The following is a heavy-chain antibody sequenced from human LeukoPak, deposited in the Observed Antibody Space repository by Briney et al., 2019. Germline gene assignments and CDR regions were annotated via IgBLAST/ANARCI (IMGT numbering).Heavy chain of an antibody. CDR2: IKQDGSEK. Sequence: TGGSLRLSCEASGLTFSSYAVSWVRQAPGKGLAWVANIKQDGSEKYFVDSVKGRFTISRDNAKNSLYLQMSSLRAEDTAVYYCARGGSRHPSPEDYWGRGTLVTVSS. V-gene: IGHV3-7*03. D-gene: IGHD1-1*01. CDR1: GLTFSSYA. J-gene: IGHJ4*02. CDR3: ARGGSRHPSPEDY.